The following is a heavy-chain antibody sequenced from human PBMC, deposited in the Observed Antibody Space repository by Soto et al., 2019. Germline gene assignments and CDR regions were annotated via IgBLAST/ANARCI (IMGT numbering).Heavy chain of an antibody. CDR1: GFTFGTYT. Sequence: EVQLLESGGGLVQPGGSLRLSCAASGFTFGTYTMSWVCQAPGKGLEWVSSISGSDGTTYYADSVKGRFSISRDKSKNTLYLQMNSLRSEDTAIYYCAKLDFWNSYYVLDVWGQGTTVTVSS. CDR2: ISGSDGTT. CDR3: AKLDFWNSYYVLDV. V-gene: IGHV3-23*01. J-gene: IGHJ6*02. D-gene: IGHD3-3*01.